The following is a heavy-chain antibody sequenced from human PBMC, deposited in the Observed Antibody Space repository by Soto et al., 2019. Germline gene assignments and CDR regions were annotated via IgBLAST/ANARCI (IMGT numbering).Heavy chain of an antibody. D-gene: IGHD1-26*01. CDR1: GFSFSSFA. V-gene: IGHV3-23*01. J-gene: IGHJ6*04. Sequence: EVLLLESGGGLVQPGGSLRLSCEASGFSFSSFAMNWVRQAPGKGLEWVSAIGDSGASTYYADSVKGRFTISRDNSRNTLYLQLNSLRAEDTAVYYCAKAVELDVGGNGTTVTVSS. CDR3: AKAVELDV. CDR2: IGDSGAST.